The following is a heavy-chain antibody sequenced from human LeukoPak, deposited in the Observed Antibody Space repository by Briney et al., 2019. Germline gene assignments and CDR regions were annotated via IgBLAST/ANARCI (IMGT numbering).Heavy chain of an antibody. CDR1: GYTFTRYW. CDR2: IYPGDSET. CDR3: ARLGLVGDSDPEYFDY. V-gene: IGHV5-51*01. D-gene: IGHD4-17*01. J-gene: IGHJ4*02. Sequence: GESLKISCEGSGYTFTRYWIGWVRQMPGKGLEWMGIIYPGDSETRYSPPFQGQVTMSAAKSINTAYLQWSSLKASDTAIYYCARLGLVGDSDPEYFDYWGQGTQVTVSS.